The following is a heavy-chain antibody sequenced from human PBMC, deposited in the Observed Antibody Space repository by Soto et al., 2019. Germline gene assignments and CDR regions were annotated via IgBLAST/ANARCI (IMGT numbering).Heavy chain of an antibody. Sequence: QVQLQQWGAGLLKPSETLSLTCAVYGGSFSGYYWSWIRQPPGKGLEWIGEINHSGSTNYNPSLKSRVNISVDTSKVQFSLKLSSVTAADTAVYYCARGVAAAGKWFDYWGQGDLVTVSA. D-gene: IGHD6-13*01. CDR3: ARGVAAAGKWFDY. CDR1: GGSFSGYY. J-gene: IGHJ4*02. CDR2: INHSGST. V-gene: IGHV4-34*01.